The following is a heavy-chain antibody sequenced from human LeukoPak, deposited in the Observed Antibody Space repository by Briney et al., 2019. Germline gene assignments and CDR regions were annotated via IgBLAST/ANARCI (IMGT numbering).Heavy chain of an antibody. D-gene: IGHD2-15*01. V-gene: IGHV4-34*01. Sequence: SETLSLTCAVYGGSFSGYYWSWIRQPPGKGLEWIGEINHSGSTNYNPSLKSRVTISVDTSKNQFSLKLSSVTAADTAVYYCARRLGGGSCYSINYYYYMDVWGKVTTVTVSS. CDR1: GGSFSGYY. CDR3: ARRLGGGSCYSINYYYYMDV. CDR2: INHSGST. J-gene: IGHJ6*03.